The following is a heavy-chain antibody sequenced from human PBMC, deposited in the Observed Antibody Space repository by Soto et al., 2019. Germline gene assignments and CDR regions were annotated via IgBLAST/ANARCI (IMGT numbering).Heavy chain of an antibody. CDR1: GGTFSSYA. J-gene: IGHJ4*02. CDR2: TIPIFGTA. D-gene: IGHD6-19*01. V-gene: IGHV1-69*05. CDR3: ARAVAVAADFDY. Sequence: GASVKVSCKASGGTFSSYAISWVRQAPGQGLEWMGGTIPIFGTANYAQKFQGRDTITRGTSASTAYMELSSLRSEDTAVYYCARAVAVAADFDYWGQGTLVTVSS.